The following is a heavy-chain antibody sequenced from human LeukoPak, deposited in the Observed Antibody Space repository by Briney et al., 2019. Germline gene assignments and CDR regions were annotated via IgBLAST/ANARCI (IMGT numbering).Heavy chain of an antibody. V-gene: IGHV4-59*01. D-gene: IGHD2-15*01. CDR2: IYYSGST. Sequence: SETLSLTCTVSGGSISSYYWSWIRQPPGKGLEWIGYIYYSGSTNYNPSLKSRVTISVDTSKNQFSLELSSVTAADTAVYYCARSDCSGGSCYTPEVSWFDPWGQGTLVTVSS. J-gene: IGHJ5*02. CDR1: GGSISSYY. CDR3: ARSDCSGGSCYTPEVSWFDP.